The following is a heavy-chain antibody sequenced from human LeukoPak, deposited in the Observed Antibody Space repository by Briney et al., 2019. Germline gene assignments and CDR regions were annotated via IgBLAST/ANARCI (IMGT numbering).Heavy chain of an antibody. CDR2: IIGIGGST. J-gene: IGHJ4*02. Sequence: GGSLRPSCAASGFTFSSNAMSWVRQAPGKGLEWVSAIIGIGGSTYYADSGKGRFTISRDNSKNTLYLQMNSLRAEDTAVYHCAKEVGWFGEFNFDYWGQGTLVTVSS. CDR3: AKEVGWFGEFNFDY. V-gene: IGHV3-23*01. CDR1: GFTFSSNA. D-gene: IGHD3-10*01.